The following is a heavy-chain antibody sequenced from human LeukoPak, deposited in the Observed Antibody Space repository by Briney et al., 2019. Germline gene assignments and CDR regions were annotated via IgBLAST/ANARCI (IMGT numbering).Heavy chain of an antibody. V-gene: IGHV3-23*01. CDR3: ASGYCSSTSCYGLFGAFDI. CDR1: GFTFSSYA. Sequence: QPGGSLRLPCAASGFTFSSYAMSWVRQAPGKGLEWVSAISGSGGSTYYADSVKGRFTISRDNSKNTLYLQMNSLRAEDTAVYYCASGYCSSTSCYGLFGAFDIWGQGTMVTVSS. J-gene: IGHJ3*02. D-gene: IGHD2-2*01. CDR2: ISGSGGST.